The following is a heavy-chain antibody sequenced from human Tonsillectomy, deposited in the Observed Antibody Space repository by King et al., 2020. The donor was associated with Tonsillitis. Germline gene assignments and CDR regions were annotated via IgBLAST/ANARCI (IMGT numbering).Heavy chain of an antibody. D-gene: IGHD3-16*01. CDR1: GFTFSSYG. CDR3: AKENYVYDYHYMDV. V-gene: IGHV3-30*18. CDR2: ISYDGSKK. Sequence: VQLVESGGGVVQPGRSLRLSCAASGFTFSSYGMHWVRQAPGKGLEWVAVISYDGSKKYYAESVKGRFTISRDTTNNTLSLQMNSLRAEDTAVYYCAKENYVYDYHYMDV. J-gene: IGHJ6*03.